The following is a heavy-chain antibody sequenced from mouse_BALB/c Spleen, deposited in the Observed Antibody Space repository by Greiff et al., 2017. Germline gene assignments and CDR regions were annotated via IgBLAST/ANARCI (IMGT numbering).Heavy chain of an antibody. CDR1: GFSLTSYG. CDR2: IWAGGST. CDR3: ASRGATWGYYAMDY. V-gene: IGHV2-9*02. Sequence: VMLVESGPGLVAPSQSLSITCTVSGFSLTSYGVHWVRQPPGKGLEWLGVIWAGGSTNYNSALMSRLSISKDNSKSQVFLKMNSLQTDDTAMYYCASRGATWGYYAMDYWGQGTSVTVSS. J-gene: IGHJ4*01.